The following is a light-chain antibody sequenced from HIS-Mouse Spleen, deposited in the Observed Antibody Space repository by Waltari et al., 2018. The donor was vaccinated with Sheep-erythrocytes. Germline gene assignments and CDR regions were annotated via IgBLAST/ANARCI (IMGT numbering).Light chain of an antibody. V-gene: IGLV2-23*01. CDR1: SSDVWSYNL. CDR3: CSYAGSSTLV. J-gene: IGLJ2*01. Sequence: QSALTQPASVSASPGQSITISCTGTSSDVWSYNLVSWYQQPPGKAPKLMIYEGSKRPSGVSNRFSGSKSGNTASLTISGLQAEDEADYYCCSYAGSSTLVFGGGTKLTVL. CDR2: EGS.